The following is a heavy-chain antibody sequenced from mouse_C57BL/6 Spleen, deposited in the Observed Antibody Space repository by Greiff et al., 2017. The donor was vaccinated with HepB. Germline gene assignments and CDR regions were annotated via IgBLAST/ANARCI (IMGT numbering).Heavy chain of an antibody. CDR2: IDPSDSYT. V-gene: IGHV1-50*01. D-gene: IGHD4-1*01. J-gene: IGHJ3*01. CDR1: GYTFTSYW. Sequence: VQLQQPGAELVKPGASVKLSCKASGYTFTSYWMQWVKQRPGQGLEWIGEIDPSDSYTNYNQKFKGKATLTVDTSSSTSYMQLSSLTSEDSAVYDCARGELGMGFAYWGQGTLVTVSA. CDR3: ARGELGMGFAY.